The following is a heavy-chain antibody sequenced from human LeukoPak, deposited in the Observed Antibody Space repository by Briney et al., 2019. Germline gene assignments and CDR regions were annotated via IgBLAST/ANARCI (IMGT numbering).Heavy chain of an antibody. CDR1: GSMYNYY. D-gene: IGHD3-16*01. Sequence: SETLSLTCTVSGSMYNYYWSWIRQPPGKGLEWIGSIYYSGSTYYNPSLKSRVTISVDTSKNQFSLKLSSVTAADTTVYYCARESLRGKGEVFDIWGKGTMVTV. CDR2: IYYSGST. V-gene: IGHV4-38-2*02. CDR3: ARESLRGKGEVFDI. J-gene: IGHJ3*02.